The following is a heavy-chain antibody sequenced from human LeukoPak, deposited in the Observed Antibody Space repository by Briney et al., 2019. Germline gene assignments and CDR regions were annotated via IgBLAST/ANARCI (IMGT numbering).Heavy chain of an antibody. CDR1: GFTFSASP. V-gene: IGHV3-23*01. D-gene: IGHD3-16*01. CDR2: IYGNGSET. J-gene: IGHJ5*02. Sequence: PGGSLRLSCAASGFTFSASPMIWVRQVSGKGLEWVSVIYGNGSETHYADSVKGRFTFSRDNSKNTLFLQMNSLRAEHTAVYYCATYAQKWVPSDSWGQGTLVTVSS. CDR3: ATYAQKWVPSDS.